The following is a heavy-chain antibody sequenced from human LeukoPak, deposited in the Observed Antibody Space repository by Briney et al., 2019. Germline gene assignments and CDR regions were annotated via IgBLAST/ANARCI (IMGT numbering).Heavy chain of an antibody. CDR1: GFTFSRFW. J-gene: IGHJ4*02. CDR2: INQDGREK. Sequence: PGGSLRLSCAASGFTFSRFWMSWVRQAPGKGLEWVANINQDGREKYYGGSVKGRFTMSRDNAKNSLYLQMNSLRAEDTAVYYCARAREAPGNVYSDYWGQGALVTVSS. V-gene: IGHV3-7*01. D-gene: IGHD6-13*01. CDR3: ARAREAPGNVYSDY.